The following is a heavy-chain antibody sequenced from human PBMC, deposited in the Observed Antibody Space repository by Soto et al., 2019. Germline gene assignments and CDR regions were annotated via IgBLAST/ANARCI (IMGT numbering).Heavy chain of an antibody. D-gene: IGHD3-10*01. Sequence: SETLSLTCTVSGDSVSTYWWSWIRQPPGKGLEWIAYIYNTGSTNYNPSLKSRVTISLDASKNQFSLKLSSVTAADTAVYYCARGPGASGTYHYYFDIWGQGTMVTVSS. CDR1: GDSVSTYW. V-gene: IGHV4-59*02. CDR3: ARGPGASGTYHYYFDI. CDR2: IYNTGST. J-gene: IGHJ3*02.